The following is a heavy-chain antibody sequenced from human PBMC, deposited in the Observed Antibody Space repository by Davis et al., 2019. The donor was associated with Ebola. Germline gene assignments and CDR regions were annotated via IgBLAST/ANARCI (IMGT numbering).Heavy chain of an antibody. CDR2: ISSGRTTL. D-gene: IGHD2-2*01. CDR3: ARSLGDIVLVPAALVPDY. Sequence: GESLKISCAASGFTFSDYYMSWIRQAPGKGLEWVSYISSGRTTLKYADSVKGRFTISRDNAKNSLYLQMNSLRDADTAVYYCARSLGDIVLVPAALVPDYWGQGTLVTVSS. J-gene: IGHJ4*02. V-gene: IGHV3-11*04. CDR1: GFTFSDYY.